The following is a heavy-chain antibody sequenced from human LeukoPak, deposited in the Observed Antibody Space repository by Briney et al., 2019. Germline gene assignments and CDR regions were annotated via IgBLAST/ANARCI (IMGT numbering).Heavy chain of an antibody. V-gene: IGHV1-18*01. CDR1: GYTFTSYG. CDR3: ARTRVGTVWRDAFDI. Sequence: GASVKVSCKASGYTFTSYGISWVRQAPGQGLEWMGWISAYNGNTNYAQKLQGRVTMTTDTSTSTAYMELSRLRSDDTAVYYCARTRVGTVWRDAFDIWGQGTMVTVSS. CDR2: ISAYNGNT. J-gene: IGHJ3*02. D-gene: IGHD4-17*01.